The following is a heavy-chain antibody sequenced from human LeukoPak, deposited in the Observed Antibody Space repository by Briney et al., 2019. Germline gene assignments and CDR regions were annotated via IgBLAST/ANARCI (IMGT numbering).Heavy chain of an antibody. J-gene: IGHJ3*02. Sequence: PSETLSLTSTVSGGSISGHYWSWIPQPPGKGLEWIGYIYYSGSTNYNPSLRSRATMSVDTSMNQYSLKLSSVTAADTAVYYCARVRTVEYSSSTAMFDAFDIWGQGTMVTVSS. CDR2: IYYSGST. CDR1: GGSISGHY. V-gene: IGHV4-59*11. CDR3: ARVRTVEYSSSTAMFDAFDI. D-gene: IGHD6-6*01.